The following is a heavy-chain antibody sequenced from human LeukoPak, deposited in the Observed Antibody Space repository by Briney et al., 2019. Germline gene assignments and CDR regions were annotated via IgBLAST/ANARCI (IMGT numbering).Heavy chain of an antibody. J-gene: IGHJ2*01. CDR2: INPSGGST. CDR1: GYTFTSYY. CDR3: ARGYYDILTGYGWYFDL. V-gene: IGHV1-46*01. Sequence: ASVKVSCKASGYTFTSYYMHWVRQAPGQGLEWMGIINPSGGSTSYAQKFQGRVTMTRDTSTSTVYMELSGLRSEDTAVYYCARGYYDILTGYGWYFDLWGRGTLVTVSS. D-gene: IGHD3-9*01.